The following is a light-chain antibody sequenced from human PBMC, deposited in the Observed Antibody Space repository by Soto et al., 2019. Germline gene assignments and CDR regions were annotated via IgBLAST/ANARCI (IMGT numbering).Light chain of an antibody. CDR1: TSNIGNYY. V-gene: IGLV1-51*01. J-gene: IGLJ1*01. Sequence: QSVLAQPPSVSAAPGQRVTISCSGSTSNIGNYYVSWYQQLPGAAPRLLIYETSERPSGIPDRFSGSESGTTATLAITGLQTGDEADYYCGTWDRSLSAHVFGSGTKVTVL. CDR2: ETS. CDR3: GTWDRSLSAHV.